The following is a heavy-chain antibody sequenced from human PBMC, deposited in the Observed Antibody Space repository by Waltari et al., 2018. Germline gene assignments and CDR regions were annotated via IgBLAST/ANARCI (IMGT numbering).Heavy chain of an antibody. CDR3: VRERGTMTARPGDY. Sequence: QVLLVQSGAEVKKPGASVKVSCKASGYIFNNYYLHWVRQAPGQGPEWMGWLNPDTGNAKYAPTFRGRVTMTWDTSISTACMDLSGLKADDTAVYYCVRERGTMTARPGDYCGQGTLVTVSS. J-gene: IGHJ4*02. V-gene: IGHV1-2*02. CDR1: GYIFNNYY. D-gene: IGHD6-6*01. CDR2: LNPDTGNA.